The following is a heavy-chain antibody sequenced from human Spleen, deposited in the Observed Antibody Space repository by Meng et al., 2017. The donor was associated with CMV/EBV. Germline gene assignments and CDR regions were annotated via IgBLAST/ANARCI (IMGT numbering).Heavy chain of an antibody. CDR3: AREVGVLSAALYYIDY. CDR1: GYTFTAYY. V-gene: IGHV1-2*02. D-gene: IGHD2-2*01. Sequence: ASVKVSCKASGYTFTAYYMHWVRQAPGQGLEWMGWMNPKSGDTNYTQKFQGRVTMTRDTSMTTAYMELNRLRSDDTAVYYCAREVGVLSAALYYIDYWGQGTLVTVSS. J-gene: IGHJ4*02. CDR2: MNPKSGDT.